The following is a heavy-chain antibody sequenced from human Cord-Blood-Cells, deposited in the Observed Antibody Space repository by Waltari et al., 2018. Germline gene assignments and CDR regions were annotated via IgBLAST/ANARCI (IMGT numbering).Heavy chain of an antibody. D-gene: IGHD3-3*01. Sequence: QVQLQQWGAGLLKPSETLSLTCAVYGGSFSGYYWSWIRQPPGKGLEWIGEINHSGSTNYNPALKRRVTISVATTKNQFSLKLSSVTAADTAVYYCARGLIDFWSGYYDYWGQGTLVTVSS. CDR3: ARGLIDFWSGYYDY. CDR2: INHSGST. CDR1: GGSFSGYY. V-gene: IGHV4-34*01. J-gene: IGHJ4*02.